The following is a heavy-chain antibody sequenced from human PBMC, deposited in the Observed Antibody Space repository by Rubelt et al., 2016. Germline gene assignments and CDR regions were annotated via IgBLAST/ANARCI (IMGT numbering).Heavy chain of an antibody. CDR3: ANGGFKFNY. V-gene: IGHV2-5*02. Sequence: QITLKESGPTLVKPTQTLTLTCTFSGFSLSTSGVGVGWIRQPPGKALEWLALIYGDDDKRYSPSPKSRLTISKETSKNQVVVTLTNMDPVDTATYYCANGGFKFNYWGQGTLVTVSS. CDR1: GFSLSTSGVG. D-gene: IGHD2-15*01. J-gene: IGHJ4*02. CDR2: IYGDDDK.